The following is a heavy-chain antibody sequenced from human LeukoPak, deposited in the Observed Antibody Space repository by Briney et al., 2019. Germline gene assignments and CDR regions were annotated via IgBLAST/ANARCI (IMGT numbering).Heavy chain of an antibody. CDR1: GFTFSSYA. J-gene: IGHJ5*02. V-gene: IGHV3-23*01. D-gene: IGHD6-19*01. Sequence: GGSLRLSCAASGFTFSSYAMSWVRQAPGGGLEWVSAIGGTSGSTYYADSVKGRFTISRDNSKNTLYLQMNSLRAEDTAVYYCAKVGVAGGYYWFDPWGQGTLVTVSS. CDR3: AKVGVAGGYYWFDP. CDR2: IGGTSGST.